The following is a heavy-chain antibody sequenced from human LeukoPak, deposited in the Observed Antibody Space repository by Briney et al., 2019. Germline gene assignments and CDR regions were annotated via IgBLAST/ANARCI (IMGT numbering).Heavy chain of an antibody. J-gene: IGHJ6*01. Sequence: SETLTLTCTVSGGSISSSSYYWGWIRQPPGKGLEWIGSIYYSGSTYYNPSLKSRVTISVNTSKNQFSLKLSSVTAADTAVYYRARHSGYYYYYFMDVCRKGTTVTVSS. CDR2: IYYSGST. CDR3: ARHSGYYYYYFMDV. CDR1: GGSISSSSYY. D-gene: IGHD1-26*01. V-gene: IGHV4-39*01.